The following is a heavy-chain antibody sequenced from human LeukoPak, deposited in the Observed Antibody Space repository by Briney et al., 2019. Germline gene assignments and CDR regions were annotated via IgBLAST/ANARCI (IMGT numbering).Heavy chain of an antibody. V-gene: IGHV4-34*01. CDR3: ARSDWNYCSTTSCYTALVL. J-gene: IGHJ4*02. CDR1: GGSFSGYY. D-gene: IGHD2-2*02. Sequence: SETPSLTCAVYGGSFSGYYWSWIRQPPGKGLEWIGEINHSGSTNYNPSLKSRVTISVDTSKNQFSLKLSSVTAADTAVYYCARSDWNYCSTTSCYTALVLWGQETLVTVSS. CDR2: INHSGST.